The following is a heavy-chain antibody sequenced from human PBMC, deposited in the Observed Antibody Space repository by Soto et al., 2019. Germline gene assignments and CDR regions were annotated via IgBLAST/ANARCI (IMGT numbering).Heavy chain of an antibody. V-gene: IGHV4-59*08. Sequence: QVQLQESGPGLVKPSETLSLTCTVSGGSISSYYWSWIRQPPGKGLEWIGYIYYSGSTNYNPSLKVRFTISVDTSKNQFSLKLSSVTAADTALYYCARHRLDTAMDPNWFDPWGQGTLVTVSS. J-gene: IGHJ5*02. CDR2: IYYSGST. CDR1: GGSISSYY. D-gene: IGHD5-18*01. CDR3: ARHRLDTAMDPNWFDP.